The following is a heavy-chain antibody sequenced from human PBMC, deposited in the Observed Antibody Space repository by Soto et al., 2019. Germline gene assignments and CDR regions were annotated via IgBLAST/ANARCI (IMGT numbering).Heavy chain of an antibody. Sequence: PGWSLRLSCAASGFTFSDYYMTWIRQAPGSGLEWVSYISSSSGTISYANSVKGRFTISRDNAQNSLYLQMTSLRAEDTAVYYCARGTYRSKTDFDYWGQGTLVTVYS. J-gene: IGHJ4*02. CDR3: ARGTYRSKTDFDY. V-gene: IGHV3-11*01. D-gene: IGHD6-13*01. CDR2: ISSSSGTI. CDR1: GFTFSDYY.